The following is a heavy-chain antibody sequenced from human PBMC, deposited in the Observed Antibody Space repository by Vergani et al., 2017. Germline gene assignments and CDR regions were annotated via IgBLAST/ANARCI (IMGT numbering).Heavy chain of an antibody. CDR1: GFPFDDYA. CDR3: AKEDLRPGGAFDI. J-gene: IGHJ3*02. V-gene: IGHV3-9*01. Sequence: EVQLVESGGGLVQPGRSLRLSCAASGFPFDDYAMHWVRQAPGKGLEWVSGISWNSGSIGYADSVKGRFTISRNNAKNSLYLQMNSLRAEDTALYYCAKEDLRPGGAFDIWGQGTMVTVSS. D-gene: IGHD3-10*01. CDR2: ISWNSGSI.